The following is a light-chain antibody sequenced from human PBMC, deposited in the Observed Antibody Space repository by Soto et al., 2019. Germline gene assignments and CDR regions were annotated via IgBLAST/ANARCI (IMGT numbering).Light chain of an antibody. CDR1: QGISSY. Sequence: AIRMTQSPSSFSASIGDRVTITCRASQGISSYLAWYQQKPGKAPKLLIYAASTLQSGVPSRFSGSGSGTDFTLTINCLQSEDFATYYCQQYYSYPSTFGQGTKVEIK. CDR2: AAS. J-gene: IGKJ1*01. CDR3: QQYYSYPST. V-gene: IGKV1-8*01.